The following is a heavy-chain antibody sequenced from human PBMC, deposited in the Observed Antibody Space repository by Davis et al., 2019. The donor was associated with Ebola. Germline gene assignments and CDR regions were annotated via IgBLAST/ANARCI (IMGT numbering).Heavy chain of an antibody. J-gene: IGHJ6*02. CDR3: ASTMVQGVMDYYYYGMDV. Sequence: SETLSLTCTVSGGSVSSGSYYWSWIRQPPGKGLEWIGYIYYSGSTNYNPSLKSRVTISVDTSKNQFSLKLGSVTAADTAVYYCASTMVQGVMDYYYYGMDVWGQGTTVTVSS. D-gene: IGHD3-10*01. CDR1: GGSVSSGSYY. V-gene: IGHV4-61*01. CDR2: IYYSGST.